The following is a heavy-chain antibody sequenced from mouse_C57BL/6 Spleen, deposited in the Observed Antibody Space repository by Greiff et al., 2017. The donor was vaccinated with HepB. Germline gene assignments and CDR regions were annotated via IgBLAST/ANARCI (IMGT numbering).Heavy chain of an antibody. V-gene: IGHV1-43*01. Sequence: VQLKESGPELVKPGASVKISCKASGYSFTGYYMHWVKQSSEKSLEWIGEINPSTGGTSYNQKFKGKATLTVDKSSSTAYMQLKSLTSEDSAVYYCARRAYYYGSSPDWYFDVWGTGTTVTVSS. CDR2: INPSTGGT. CDR1: GYSFTGYY. J-gene: IGHJ1*03. D-gene: IGHD1-1*01. CDR3: ARRAYYYGSSPDWYFDV.